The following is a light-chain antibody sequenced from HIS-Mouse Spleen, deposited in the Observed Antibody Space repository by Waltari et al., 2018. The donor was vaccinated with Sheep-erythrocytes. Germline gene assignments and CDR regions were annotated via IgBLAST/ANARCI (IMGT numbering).Light chain of an antibody. Sequence: QSVLTQPPSVSAAPGQKVTISCSGSSSNIGNNYVSWYQQLPGTAPKPLINCKNKRTSGFPDRFSGSKSGTSATLGITGLQTGDEADYYGGTWDSSLSALFVFGTGTKVTVL. V-gene: IGLV1-51*01. CDR3: GTWDSSLSALFV. J-gene: IGLJ1*01. CDR2: CKN. CDR1: SSNIGNNY.